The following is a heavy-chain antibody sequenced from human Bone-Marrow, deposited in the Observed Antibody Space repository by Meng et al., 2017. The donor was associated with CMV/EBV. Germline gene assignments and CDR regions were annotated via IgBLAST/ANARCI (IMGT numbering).Heavy chain of an antibody. Sequence: GGSLRLSCAASGFTFSSYSMNWVRQAPGKGLEWVSSISSSSSYIYYADSVKGRFTISRDNAKNSLYLQMNSLRAEDTAVYYCARVAQLLYPLLLDYWGQGTRVTVYS. CDR1: GFTFSSYS. V-gene: IGHV3-21*01. J-gene: IGHJ4*02. D-gene: IGHD2-2*02. CDR2: ISSSSSYI. CDR3: ARVAQLLYPLLLDY.